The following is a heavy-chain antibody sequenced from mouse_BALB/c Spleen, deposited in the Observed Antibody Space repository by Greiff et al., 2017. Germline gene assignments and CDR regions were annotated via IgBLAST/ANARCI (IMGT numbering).Heavy chain of an antibody. V-gene: IGHV2-9*02. CDR3: ASSGGFAY. CDR2: IWAGGST. CDR1: GFSLTSYS. Sequence: QVQLQQSGPGLVAPSQSLSITCTVSGFSLTSYSVHWVRQPPGKGLEWLGVIWAGGSTNYNSALMSRLSISKDNSKSQVFLKMNSLQTDDTAMYYCASSGGFAYWGQGTLVTVSA. J-gene: IGHJ3*01.